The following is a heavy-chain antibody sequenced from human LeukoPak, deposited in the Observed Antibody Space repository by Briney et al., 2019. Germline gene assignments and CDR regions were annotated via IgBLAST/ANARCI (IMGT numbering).Heavy chain of an antibody. V-gene: IGHV1-8*01. D-gene: IGHD1-26*01. CDR3: ARPIRYSGSYYFDY. Sequence: ASVKVSCKVSGYTLTELSMHWVRQATGQGLEWMGWMNPNSGNTGYAQKFQGGVTMTRNTSISTAYMELSSLRSEDTAVYYCARPIRYSGSYYFDYWGQGTLVTVSS. CDR2: MNPNSGNT. J-gene: IGHJ4*02. CDR1: GYTLTELS.